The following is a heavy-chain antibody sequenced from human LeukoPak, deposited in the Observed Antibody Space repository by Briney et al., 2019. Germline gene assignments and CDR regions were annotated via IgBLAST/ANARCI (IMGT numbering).Heavy chain of an antibody. CDR2: IYTSGST. J-gene: IGHJ3*02. D-gene: IGHD5-18*01. V-gene: IGHV4-4*07. CDR3: ARAGYSYGYDAFDI. Sequence: PSETLSLTCTVSGGSISTYYLSWIRQPAGKGLEWIGRIYTSGSTNYNPSLKSRVTMSVDTSKNQFSLKLSFVTAADTAVYYCARAGYSYGYDAFDIWGQGTMVTVSS. CDR1: GGSISTYY.